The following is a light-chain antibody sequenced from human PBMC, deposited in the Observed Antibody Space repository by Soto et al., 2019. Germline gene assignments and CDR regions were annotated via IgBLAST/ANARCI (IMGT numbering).Light chain of an antibody. V-gene: IGKV3-20*01. Sequence: EIVLTQSPGTLSLSPGERAALSCRASQSVSSSYLAWFQQKPGQAPRLLIYAAFSRATGIPDRFSGSGSGSDFAINISRLEPEDIAVYYCPHFGSSLWTFGQGTKVEIK. CDR1: QSVSSSY. CDR3: PHFGSSLWT. CDR2: AAF. J-gene: IGKJ1*01.